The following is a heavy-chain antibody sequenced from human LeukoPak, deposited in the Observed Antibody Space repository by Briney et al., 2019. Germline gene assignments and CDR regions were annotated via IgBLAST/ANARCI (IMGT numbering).Heavy chain of an antibody. CDR1: GYSFTGYY. CDR3: ARDPDCTTGVCYTGVEYGMDV. V-gene: IGHV1-2*02. D-gene: IGHD2-8*01. J-gene: IGHJ6*02. Sequence: ASVKVSCKASGYSFTGYYMHWVRQAPGQGLEWMGWINPNSGGTNHAQKLQGRVTMTTDTSTSTAYMELRSLRSDDTAVYYCARDPDCTTGVCYTGVEYGMDVWGQGTTVTVSS. CDR2: INPNSGGT.